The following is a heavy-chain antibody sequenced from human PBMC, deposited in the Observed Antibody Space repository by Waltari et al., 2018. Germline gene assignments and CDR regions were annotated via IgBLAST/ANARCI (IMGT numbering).Heavy chain of an antibody. Sequence: QVQLQESGPGLVKPSETLSLTCTVSGGPISSYYWSWIRQPAGKGLEWIGRIYTSGSTNYNPSLKSRVTMSVDTSKNQFSLKLSSVTAADTAVYYCAREFEATMGSYYYYYMDVWGKGTTVTVSS. D-gene: IGHD5-12*01. V-gene: IGHV4-4*07. CDR2: IYTSGST. J-gene: IGHJ6*03. CDR3: AREFEATMGSYYYYYMDV. CDR1: GGPISSYY.